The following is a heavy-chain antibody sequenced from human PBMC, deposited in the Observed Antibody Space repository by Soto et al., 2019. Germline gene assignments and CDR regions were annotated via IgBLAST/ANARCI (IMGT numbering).Heavy chain of an antibody. CDR2: ISRSGST. V-gene: IGHV4-30-2*01. D-gene: IGHD3-16*01. CDR3: ARAVAPDLGTWFDP. CDR1: GGSITSGNSYS. J-gene: IGHJ5*02. Sequence: ASATLSLTCTVSGGSITSGNSYSWSWIRQPPGKGLEWIGSISRSGSTSCNRSLKGRVTMSADKSTNQFSLKLASVTAADTAVYYCARAVAPDLGTWFDPSGQGTLVTVPS.